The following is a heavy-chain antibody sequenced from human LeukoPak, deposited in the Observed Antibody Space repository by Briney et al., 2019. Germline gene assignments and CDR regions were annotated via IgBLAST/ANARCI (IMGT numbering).Heavy chain of an antibody. J-gene: IGHJ6*02. D-gene: IGHD6-13*01. V-gene: IGHV1-8*01. CDR2: MNPNTGNT. CDR1: GYTFTSSD. Sequence: ASVKVSCKASGYTFTSSDINWVRQATGQGLEWMGWMNPNTGNTEYAQKFQGRVTMTSKTPISTAYMELSSLRSEDTAVYYCARGQKDNGVSSRWYYYGMDVWGQGNTVTVSS. CDR3: ARGQKDNGVSSRWYYYGMDV.